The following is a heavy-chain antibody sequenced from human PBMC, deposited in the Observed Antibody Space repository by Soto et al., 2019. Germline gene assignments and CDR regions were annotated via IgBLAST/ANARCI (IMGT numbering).Heavy chain of an antibody. CDR3: ASRPSGSGFDP. Sequence: SETLSLTCAVFGGSFSGYYLSWIRQPPGKGLEWIGEINHSGSTNYNPSLKSRVTMSVDTSKNQFSLKLSSVTAADTAVYYCASRPSGSGFDPWGQGTLVTRLL. CDR2: INHSGST. J-gene: IGHJ5*02. CDR1: GGSFSGYY. D-gene: IGHD1-26*01. V-gene: IGHV4-34*01.